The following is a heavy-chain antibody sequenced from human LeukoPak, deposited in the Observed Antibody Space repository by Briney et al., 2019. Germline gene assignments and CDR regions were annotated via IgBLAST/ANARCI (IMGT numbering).Heavy chain of an antibody. J-gene: IGHJ4*02. CDR1: GYTFNNHY. CDR3: ARQGTYSSAIGMGY. CDR2: INPSGGST. D-gene: IGHD6-19*01. V-gene: IGHV1-46*02. Sequence: ASVKVSCKASGYTFNNHYMYWVRQAPGQGLEWMGVINPSGGSTSYAQKFQGRVTMTRVTSTRTVYMEVNSLRSEDTAVYYCARQGTYSSAIGMGYWGQGTLVTVSS.